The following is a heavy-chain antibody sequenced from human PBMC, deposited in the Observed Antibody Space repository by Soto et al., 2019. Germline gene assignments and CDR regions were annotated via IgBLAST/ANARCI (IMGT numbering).Heavy chain of an antibody. CDR2: FDPEDGET. V-gene: IGHV1-24*01. CDR3: ATDSSGYYYAGIAFDI. CDR1: GYTLTELS. Sequence: GASVKVSCKVSGYTLTELSMHWVRQAPGEGLEWMGGFDPEDGETIYAQKFQGRVTMTEDTSTDTAYMELSSLRSEDTAVYYCATDSSGYYYAGIAFDIWGQGTMVTVSS. D-gene: IGHD3-22*01. J-gene: IGHJ3*02.